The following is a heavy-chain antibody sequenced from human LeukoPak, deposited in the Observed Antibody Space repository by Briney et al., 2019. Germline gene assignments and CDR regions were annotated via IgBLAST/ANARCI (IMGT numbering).Heavy chain of an antibody. J-gene: IGHJ3*02. CDR3: ARQNGDGAFDI. D-gene: IGHD3-10*01. Sequence: SETLSLTCAVYGGSFRGYYWSWIRQPPGKGLEWIGEINHSGSTNYNPSLKSRVTISVDTSKNQFSLRLSSVTAADTAVYYCARQNGDGAFDIWGQGTMVTVSS. V-gene: IGHV4-34*01. CDR1: GGSFRGYY. CDR2: INHSGST.